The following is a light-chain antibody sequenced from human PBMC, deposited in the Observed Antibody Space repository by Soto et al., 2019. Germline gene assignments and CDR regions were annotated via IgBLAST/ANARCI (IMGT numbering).Light chain of an antibody. CDR2: DVS. J-gene: IGLJ1*01. V-gene: IGLV2-14*03. CDR3: SSYTTSSTYV. CDR1: SSDVGGYNY. Sequence: QSALTQPASVSGSPGQSIPISCTGTSSDVGGYNYVSWYQQHPGKAPNLMIYDVSNRPSGVSNRFSGSKSGNTASLTISGLQAEDEADYYCSSYTTSSTYVFGTGTKVTVL.